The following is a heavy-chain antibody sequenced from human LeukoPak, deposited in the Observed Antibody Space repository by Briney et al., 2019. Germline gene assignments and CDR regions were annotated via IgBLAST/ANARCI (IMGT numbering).Heavy chain of an antibody. Sequence: GGSLRLSCAASGFTFSSYGMHWVRQAPGKGLEWVAVISYDGSNKYYADSVKGRFTISRDNSKNTLYLQMNSLRAEDTAVYYCAKTNYDSSSDYWGQGTLVTVSS. J-gene: IGHJ4*02. D-gene: IGHD3-22*01. CDR2: ISYDGSNK. CDR1: GFTFSSYG. V-gene: IGHV3-30*18. CDR3: AKTNYDSSSDY.